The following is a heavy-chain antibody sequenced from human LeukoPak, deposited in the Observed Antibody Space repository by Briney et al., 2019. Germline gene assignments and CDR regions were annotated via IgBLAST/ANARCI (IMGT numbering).Heavy chain of an antibody. V-gene: IGHV3-21*01. D-gene: IGHD2-15*01. CDR2: ISSSSSYI. CDR3: ANDQQYCSGGSCYSSFDY. J-gene: IGHJ4*02. Sequence: PGGSLRLSCAAPGFTFSSYSMNWVRQAPGKGLEWVSSISSSSSYIHYADSVKGRFTISRDNAKNSLYLQMNSLRSEDTAVYYCANDQQYCSGGSCYSSFDYWGQGTLVTVSS. CDR1: GFTFSSYS.